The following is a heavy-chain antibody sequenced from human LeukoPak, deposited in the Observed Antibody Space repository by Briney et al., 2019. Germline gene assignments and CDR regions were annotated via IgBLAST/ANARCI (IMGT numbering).Heavy chain of an antibody. V-gene: IGHV3-23*01. CDR3: ANTYGGNSGGRFDY. CDR2: ISGSGGST. CDR1: GFTFSSYA. J-gene: IGHJ4*02. Sequence: GGSLRLSCAASGFTFSSYAMIWVRQAAGKGLEWDSAISGSGGSTYYADSVKGRFTISRDNSKNTLYLQMNSLRAEDTAVYYCANTYGGNSGGRFDYWGQGTLVTVSS. D-gene: IGHD2-21*02.